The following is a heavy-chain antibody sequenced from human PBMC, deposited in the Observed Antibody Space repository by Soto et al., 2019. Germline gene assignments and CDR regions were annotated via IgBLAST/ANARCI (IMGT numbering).Heavy chain of an antibody. CDR1: GFTSSSYS. D-gene: IGHD3-22*01. V-gene: IGHV3-23*01. Sequence: GGSLRLSCAASGFTSSSYSMRWVRQAPEKGLEWVSGISASDGGAYYADSVKGRFTISRDNSKNTLYLQMNSLRAEDTAVYYCGREETYYSDSSGYYMGLVDHWAQGP. J-gene: IGHJ4*02. CDR2: ISASDGGA. CDR3: GREETYYSDSSGYYMGLVDH.